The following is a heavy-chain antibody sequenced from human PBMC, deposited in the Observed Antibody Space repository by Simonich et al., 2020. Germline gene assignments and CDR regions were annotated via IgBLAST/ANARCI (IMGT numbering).Heavy chain of an antibody. CDR1: GFTFSSYG. D-gene: IGHD6-13*01. Sequence: QVQLVESGGGVVQPGRSLRLSCAASGFTFSSYGMHGVRQAPGKGQGWGAVIWYDGSNKYYADSVKGRFTISRDNSKNTLYLQMNSLRAEDTAVYYCARAYSSSWYNWFDPWGQGTLVTVSS. CDR2: IWYDGSNK. CDR3: ARAYSSSWYNWFDP. J-gene: IGHJ5*02. V-gene: IGHV3-33*01.